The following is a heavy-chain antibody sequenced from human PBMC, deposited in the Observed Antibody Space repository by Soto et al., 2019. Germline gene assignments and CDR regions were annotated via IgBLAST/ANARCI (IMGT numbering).Heavy chain of an antibody. CDR1: GYTFTGYY. CDR3: ARAQGHADLVATIFAFDI. CDR2: INPNSGGT. V-gene: IGHV1-2*04. J-gene: IGHJ3*02. Sequence: GASVKVSCKASGYTFTGYYMHWVRPAPGQGLEWMGWINPNSGGTNYAQKFQGWVTMTRDTSISTAYMELSRLRSDDTAVYYCARAQGHADLVATIFAFDIWGQGTMVTVSS. D-gene: IGHD5-12*01.